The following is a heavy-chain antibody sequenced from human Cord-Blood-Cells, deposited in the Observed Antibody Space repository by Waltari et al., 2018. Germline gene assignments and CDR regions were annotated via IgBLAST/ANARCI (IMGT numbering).Heavy chain of an antibody. V-gene: IGHV3-53*01. Sequence: EVQLVESGGGLIQPGGSLRLSCAASGFTVSSNYMSWFRQAPGKGLEWVSVIYSGGSTYYADSVKGRFTISRDNSKNTLYLQMNSLRAEDTAVYYCARDSGYSSSWSFDYWGQGTLVTVSS. J-gene: IGHJ4*02. D-gene: IGHD6-13*01. CDR1: GFTVSSNY. CDR2: IYSGGST. CDR3: ARDSGYSSSWSFDY.